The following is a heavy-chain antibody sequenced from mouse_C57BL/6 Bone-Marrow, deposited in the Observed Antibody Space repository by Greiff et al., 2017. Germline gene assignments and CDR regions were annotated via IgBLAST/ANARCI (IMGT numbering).Heavy chain of an antibody. CDR3: ARPYYSNCWYFDV. J-gene: IGHJ1*03. D-gene: IGHD2-5*01. V-gene: IGHV1-55*01. Sequence: QVQLQQPGAELVKPGASVKMSCKASGYTFTSSWITWVKQRPGQGLEWIGDIYPGSGSTNYNEKFKSKATLTVDTSSSTAYMQLSSLTSADSAVDYCARPYYSNCWYFDVWGTGTTVTVSS. CDR2: IYPGSGST. CDR1: GYTFTSSW.